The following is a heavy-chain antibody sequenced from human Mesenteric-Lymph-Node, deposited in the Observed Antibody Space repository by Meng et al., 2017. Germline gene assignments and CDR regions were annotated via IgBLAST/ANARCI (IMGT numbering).Heavy chain of an antibody. J-gene: IGHJ6*02. CDR2: INTNTGNP. D-gene: IGHD6-19*01. V-gene: IGHV7-4-1*02. CDR3: ARGAAVAGQWNYYYYGMDV. CDR1: GYTFTSYD. Sequence: ASVKVSCKASGYTFTSYDINWVRQATGQGLEWMGWINTNTGNPTYAQGFTGRFVFSLDTSVSTAYLQISSLKAEDTAVYYCARGAAVAGQWNYYYYGMDVWGQGTTVTVSS.